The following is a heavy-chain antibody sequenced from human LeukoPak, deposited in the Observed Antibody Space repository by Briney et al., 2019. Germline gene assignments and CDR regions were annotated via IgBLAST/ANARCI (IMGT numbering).Heavy chain of an antibody. Sequence: GGSLRLSCAASGFTFSSYGMSWVRQAPGKGLEWVSAISGSGGSTYYADSVKGRFTISRDNSKNTLYLQMNSLRAEDTAVYYCASPYGSGSYSQAVDVWGKGTTVTISS. CDR2: ISGSGGST. V-gene: IGHV3-23*01. CDR3: ASPYGSGSYSQAVDV. J-gene: IGHJ6*04. CDR1: GFTFSSYG. D-gene: IGHD3-10*01.